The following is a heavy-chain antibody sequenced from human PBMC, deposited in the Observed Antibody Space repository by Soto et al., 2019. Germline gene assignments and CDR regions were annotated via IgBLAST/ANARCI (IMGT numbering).Heavy chain of an antibody. V-gene: IGHV3-23*01. Sequence: EVQLLESGGGLVQPGGSLRLSCAASGFTFSSYALSWVRPAPGKGVGWVSTISGSGGGTYYADSVKGRFTISRDNSKSTLYVQMNSLRAEDTAVYYCAKVLCSGASCYIYYFDYWGQGTLVTVSS. CDR2: ISGSGGGT. CDR3: AKVLCSGASCYIYYFDY. D-gene: IGHD2-15*01. CDR1: GFTFSSYA. J-gene: IGHJ4*02.